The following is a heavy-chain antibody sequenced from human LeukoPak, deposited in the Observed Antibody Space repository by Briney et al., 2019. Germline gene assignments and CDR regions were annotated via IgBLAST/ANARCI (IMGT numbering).Heavy chain of an antibody. CDR3: AKPHGERQWLVFDY. V-gene: IGHV3-23*01. CDR1: GFTFSSYA. Sequence: GGSLRLSCAASGFTFSSYAMSWVRQAPGKGLEWVSSISGSGGSTYYAASVKGRFTISRDNSKNTLYLQMNSLRAEDTAVYYCAKPHGERQWLVFDYWGQGTLVTVSS. D-gene: IGHD6-19*01. CDR2: ISGSGGST. J-gene: IGHJ4*02.